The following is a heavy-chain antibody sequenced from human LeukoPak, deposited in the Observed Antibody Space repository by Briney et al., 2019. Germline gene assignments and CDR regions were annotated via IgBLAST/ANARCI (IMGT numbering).Heavy chain of an antibody. V-gene: IGHV3-30*14. Sequence: GGSLRLSCAASGFTFSSYAMHWVRQAPGKGLEWVAVISYDGSNKYYTDSVKGRFTISRDHSKNTLYLHMNSLRAEDTAVYCCAREDEAYYFDYWGQGTLVTVSS. CDR1: GFTFSSYA. CDR3: AREDEAYYFDY. J-gene: IGHJ4*02. CDR2: ISYDGSNK.